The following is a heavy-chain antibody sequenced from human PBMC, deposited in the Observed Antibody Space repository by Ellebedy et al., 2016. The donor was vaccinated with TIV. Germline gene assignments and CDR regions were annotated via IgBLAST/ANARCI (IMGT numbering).Heavy chain of an antibody. CDR2: ISVFNGNT. Sequence: ASVKVSXKASRDAFGNYAFSWARQAPGQRLEWMGWISVFNGNTNYAQNLQGRVTMSTDTSTSTAYMELRSLRSDDTAVYYCARDRSGSGWPIDDYWGQGTLVTVSS. J-gene: IGHJ4*02. CDR3: ARDRSGSGWPIDDY. CDR1: RDAFGNYA. D-gene: IGHD6-19*01. V-gene: IGHV1-18*01.